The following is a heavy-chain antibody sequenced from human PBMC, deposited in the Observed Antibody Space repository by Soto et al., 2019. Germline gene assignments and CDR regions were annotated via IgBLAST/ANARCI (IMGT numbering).Heavy chain of an antibody. Sequence: SETLSLTCTVSGGSISSSTYYWGWMRQPPGKGLECIASFFIGGNTYYNPSLKSRVTISVDTSKNQFSLKLSSVTAADTAVYFCERRHGLVIDAYYWGQGILVTVSS. CDR1: GGSISSSTYY. D-gene: IGHD3-9*01. J-gene: IGHJ4*02. V-gene: IGHV4-39*01. CDR2: FFIGGNT. CDR3: ERRHGLVIDAYY.